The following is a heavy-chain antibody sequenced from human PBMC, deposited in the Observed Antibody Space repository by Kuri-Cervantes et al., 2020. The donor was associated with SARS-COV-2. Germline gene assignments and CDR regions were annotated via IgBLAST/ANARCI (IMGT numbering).Heavy chain of an antibody. CDR3: ARAYGFLRYIYYMDV. CDR2: VNHRGST. CDR1: GEAFSGYY. J-gene: IGHJ6*03. V-gene: IGHV4-34*01. Sequence: SQTLSLTCAFYGEAFSGYYWTWIRQSPGKGLEWIGEVNHRGSTNYNPSLKSRVTISVDTSSKQFSLHLGSVTAADTAVYYCARAYGFLRYIYYMDVWGRGTTVTVSS. D-gene: IGHD4-17*01.